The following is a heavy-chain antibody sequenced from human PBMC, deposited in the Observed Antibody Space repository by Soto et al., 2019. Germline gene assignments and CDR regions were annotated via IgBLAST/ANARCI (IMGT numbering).Heavy chain of an antibody. D-gene: IGHD2-2*01. CDR3: VRDGHQGVY. J-gene: IGHJ4*02. CDR2: ISRDGSDQ. Sequence: EVQLVESGGGLVQPGGSLRLSCAASGFTFSNYWMTWARQGPEKGLEWVAHISRDGSDQYYVDSVKGRFTVSRDNAKNSVYLQMNSLRSEDTVVYFCVRDGHQGVYWGMGTLVTVSS. CDR1: GFTFSNYW. V-gene: IGHV3-7*01.